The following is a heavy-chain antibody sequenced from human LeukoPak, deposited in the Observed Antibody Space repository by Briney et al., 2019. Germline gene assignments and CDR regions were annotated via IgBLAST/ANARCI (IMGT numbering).Heavy chain of an antibody. CDR2: IDHTGSI. V-gene: IGHV4-34*01. Sequence: SKTLSLTCAVNAGSFTGYYWSWIRQPPGKGLEWIGEIDHTGSISYNPSLRSRVTISVDTFKNQFSLKLRSVTAADRAIYYCARGGYGPGSHYRYWVQGTLVTVSS. CDR3: ARGGYGPGSHYRY. J-gene: IGHJ4*02. CDR1: AGSFTGYY. D-gene: IGHD3-10*01.